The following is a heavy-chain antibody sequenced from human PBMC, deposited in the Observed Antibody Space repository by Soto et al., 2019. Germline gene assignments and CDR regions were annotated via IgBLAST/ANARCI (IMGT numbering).Heavy chain of an antibody. CDR2: MNPNSGNT. CDR3: AGAGGYSSSWSTLDYYYYYYMDV. CDR1: GYTFTSYD. Sequence: ASVKVSCKASGYTFTSYDINWVRQATGQGLEWMGWMNPNSGNTGYAQKFQGRVTMTRNTSISTAYMELSSLRSEDTAVYYCAGAGGYSSSWSTLDYYYYYYMDVWGKGTTVTVSS. D-gene: IGHD6-13*01. J-gene: IGHJ6*03. V-gene: IGHV1-8*01.